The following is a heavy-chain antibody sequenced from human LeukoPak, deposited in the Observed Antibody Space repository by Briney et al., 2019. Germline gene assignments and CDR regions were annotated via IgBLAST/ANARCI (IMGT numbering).Heavy chain of an antibody. CDR3: ARAPSEIGGDYPEYFRH. D-gene: IGHD2-21*01. CDR1: GFTSRNYW. V-gene: IGHV3-74*01. Sequence: PGGSLRLSCAASGFTSRNYWMHWVRQAPGKGLVWVSRIKSDGSTNYANSVKGRFTISRFNAKRTVSLKMHSLKVEDTGVYFCARAPSEIGGDYPEYFRHWGQGTLVTVSS. J-gene: IGHJ1*01. CDR2: IKSDGST.